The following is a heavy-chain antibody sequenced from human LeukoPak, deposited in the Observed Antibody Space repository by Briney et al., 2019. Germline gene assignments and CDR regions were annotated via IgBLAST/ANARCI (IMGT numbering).Heavy chain of an antibody. J-gene: IGHJ4*02. CDR1: GGSISSDNW. CDR3: ARLWGDGYNLDY. Sequence: PSETLSLTCAVSGGSISSDNWWSWVRQPPGKGLEWIGEVYHRGVTNFNPSLKSGVTISVDKSKNHFSLKLSSVTAADTAVYYCARLWGDGYNLDYWGQGTLVTVSS. V-gene: IGHV4-4*02. D-gene: IGHD5-24*01. CDR2: VYHRGVT.